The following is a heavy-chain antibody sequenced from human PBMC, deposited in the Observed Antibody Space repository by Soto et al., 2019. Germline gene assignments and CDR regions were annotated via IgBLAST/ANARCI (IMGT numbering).Heavy chain of an antibody. J-gene: IGHJ6*02. V-gene: IGHV4-30-4*01. CDR1: GGSISSGDYY. Sequence: SETLPLTWTVSGGSISSGDYYWSWIRQPPGKGLEWIGYIYYSGSTYYNPSLKSRVTISVDTSKNQFSLKLSSVTAADTAVYYCARQVWGDYYHGRHVRGQGTTV. CDR2: IYYSGST. D-gene: IGHD1-26*01. CDR3: ARQVWGDYYHGRHV.